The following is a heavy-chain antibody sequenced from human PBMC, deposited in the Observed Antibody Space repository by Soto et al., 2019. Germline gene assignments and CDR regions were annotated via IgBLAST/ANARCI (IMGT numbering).Heavy chain of an antibody. Sequence: ASVKVSCKASGGTFSSYAISWVRQAPGQGLEWMGGISAYNGNTNYAQKLQGRVTMTTDTSTSTAYMELRSLRSDDTAVYYCARIGYCSGGSWYHYYFHYGIDLWGQGTTVTVSS. D-gene: IGHD2-15*01. CDR2: ISAYNGNT. V-gene: IGHV1-18*01. CDR1: GGTFSSYA. J-gene: IGHJ6*02. CDR3: ARIGYCSGGSWYHYYFHYGIDL.